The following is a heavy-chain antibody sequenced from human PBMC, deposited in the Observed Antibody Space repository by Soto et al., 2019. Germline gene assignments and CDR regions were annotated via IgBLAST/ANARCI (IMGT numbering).Heavy chain of an antibody. D-gene: IGHD1-26*01. CDR3: ATLPPRVVASLLPIPT. CDR1: GGSISSSNW. V-gene: IGHV4-4*02. CDR2: IYHSGNT. Sequence: VQLRQSGPGLVKPSGTLSLTCAVSGGSISSSNWWTWVRQAPGKGLEWIGEIYHSGNTYYNPSLKGRDTITVDKSNNHFSLKLNSVTAADTAVYYCATLPPRVVASLLPIPTWGQGTLVTVSS. J-gene: IGHJ5*02.